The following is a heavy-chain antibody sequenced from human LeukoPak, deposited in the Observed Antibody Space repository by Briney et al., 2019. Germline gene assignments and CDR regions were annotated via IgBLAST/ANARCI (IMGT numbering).Heavy chain of an antibody. J-gene: IGHJ4*02. CDR2: ISSSSSYI. CDR1: GFTFSSYS. CDR3: ARRSGWLQNQSSADQPNFDY. V-gene: IGHV3-21*01. Sequence: GGSLRLSCAASGFTFSSYSMYWVRQAPGKGLEWVSSISSSSSYIYYTDSVKGRFTISRDNAKNSLYLHMNRLRAEDTAVYYCARRSGWLQNQSSADQPNFDYWGQGALVTVSS. D-gene: IGHD5-24*01.